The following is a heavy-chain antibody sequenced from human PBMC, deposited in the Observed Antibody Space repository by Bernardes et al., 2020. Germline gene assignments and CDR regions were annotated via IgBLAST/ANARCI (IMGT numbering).Heavy chain of an antibody. CDR1: GFTFDDYT. CDR3: AKDTSCSSTSCYEDYYYYGMDV. J-gene: IGHJ6*04. V-gene: IGHV3-43*01. Sequence: GGSLRLYCAASGFTFDDYTMHWVRQAPGKGLEWVSLISWDGGSTYYADSVKGRFTISRDNSKNSLYLQMNSLRTEDTALYYCAKDTSCSSTSCYEDYYYYGMDVWGKGTTVTVSS. D-gene: IGHD2-2*01. CDR2: ISWDGGST.